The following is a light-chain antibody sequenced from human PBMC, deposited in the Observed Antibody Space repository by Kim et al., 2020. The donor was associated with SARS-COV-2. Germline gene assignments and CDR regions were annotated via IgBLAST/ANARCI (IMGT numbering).Light chain of an antibody. CDR2: AAY. CDR1: QNIARY. Sequence: SASPGDKVTITCRLTQNIARYLAWFQQRPGKAPQLLIYAAYTLHTGAPSRFSGSGSGTDFTLTINPLQSEDSATYFCQQYFDFPYTFAQGTKLEI. J-gene: IGKJ2*01. V-gene: IGKV1D-8*02. CDR3: QQYFDFPYT.